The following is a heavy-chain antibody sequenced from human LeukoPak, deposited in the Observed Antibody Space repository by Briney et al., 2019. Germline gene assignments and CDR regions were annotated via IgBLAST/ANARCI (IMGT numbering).Heavy chain of an antibody. J-gene: IGHJ4*01. V-gene: IGHV1-24*01. D-gene: IGHD3-16*01. CDR2: SDPENGKT. CDR3: AIDTVYYDPPSY. Sequence: GASVKVSCKVSGYIFTELSMHWVLQSPGNGLEWMGGSDPENGKTVYAQNFQGRVTMTEDTSADTAYMELSSLRSEDTAVYYCAIDTVYYDPPSYWGQGTLVTVSS. CDR1: GYIFTELS.